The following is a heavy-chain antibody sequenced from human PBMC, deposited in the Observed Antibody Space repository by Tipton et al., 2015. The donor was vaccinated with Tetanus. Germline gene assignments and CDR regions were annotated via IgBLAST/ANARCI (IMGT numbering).Heavy chain of an antibody. V-gene: IGHV3-21*01. Sequence: SLRLSCAASGFTFSSYNMNWVRQAPGKGLEWVSSISSSSSDYIYYADSVKGRFTISRDNAENSLYLQMNSLKAEDTAVYYCASGTEPDTAMVLRYWGQGTLVTVSS. CDR2: ISSSSSDYI. CDR1: GFTFSSYN. D-gene: IGHD5-18*01. J-gene: IGHJ4*02. CDR3: ASGTEPDTAMVLRY.